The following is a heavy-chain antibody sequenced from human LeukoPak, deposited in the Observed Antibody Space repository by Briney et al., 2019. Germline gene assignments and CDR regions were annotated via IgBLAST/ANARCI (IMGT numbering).Heavy chain of an antibody. CDR3: AKGGRDGYNSKFDY. J-gene: IGHJ4*02. CDR2: ISGSGGST. Sequence: PGGSLRLSCAASGFTFSSYAMSWVRQAPGKGLEWVSAISGSGGSTYYADSVKVRFTISRDNSKNTLYLQMNSLRAEDTAVYYCAKGGRDGYNSKFDYWGQGTLVTVSS. CDR1: GFTFSSYA. V-gene: IGHV3-23*01. D-gene: IGHD5-24*01.